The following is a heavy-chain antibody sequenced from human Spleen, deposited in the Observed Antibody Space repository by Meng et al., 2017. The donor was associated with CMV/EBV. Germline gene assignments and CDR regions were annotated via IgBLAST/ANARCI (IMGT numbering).Heavy chain of an antibody. CDR2: IKAKTDGGAT. CDR1: GFTFSNGW. CDR3: STDGGLY. V-gene: IGHV3-15*01. D-gene: IGHD3-16*01. Sequence: GESLKISCVASGFTFSNGWMTWGRQAPGKGLEWVGRIKAKTDGGATYYAPLVKGRVTISRDDSKDTLYLHMNSLKPEDTAVYYCSTDGGLYWGQGALVTVSS. J-gene: IGHJ4*02.